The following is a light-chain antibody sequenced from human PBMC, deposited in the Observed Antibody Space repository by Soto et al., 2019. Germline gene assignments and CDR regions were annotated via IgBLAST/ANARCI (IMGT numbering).Light chain of an antibody. CDR2: GAS. V-gene: IGKV3D-15*01. CDR1: QSLSNN. J-gene: IGKJ1*01. Sequence: IVMTQSPATLSVSPGERATLFCRSCQSLSNNIYLAWYQQKPGQAPRLLIYGASSRATGIPNRFSGSGSGTEFTLTISSLQPDDFATYYCQQYNSYFRTFGQGTKVDIK. CDR3: QQYNSYFRT.